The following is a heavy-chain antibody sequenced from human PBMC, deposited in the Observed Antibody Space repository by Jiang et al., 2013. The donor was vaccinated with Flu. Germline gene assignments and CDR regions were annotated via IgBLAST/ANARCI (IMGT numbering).Heavy chain of an antibody. Sequence: SGAEVKKPGASVKVSCKASGYTFTSYAMHWVRQAPGQRLECMGWINAGNGNTKYSQNFQGRVTITRDTSATTAYMELSSLRSEDTAVYYCARSPLGYCSGGDCYVYYFDYWGQGTLVTVSS. V-gene: IGHV1-3*01. CDR2: INAGNGNT. D-gene: IGHD2-15*01. J-gene: IGHJ4*02. CDR1: GYTFTSYA. CDR3: ARSPLGYCSGGDCYVYYFDY.